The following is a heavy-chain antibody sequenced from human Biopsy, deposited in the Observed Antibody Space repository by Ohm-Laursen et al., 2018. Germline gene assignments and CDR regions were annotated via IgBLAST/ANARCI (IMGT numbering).Heavy chain of an antibody. CDR1: GYAVNDYF. CDR3: ARDIMNRIAGLVARSDVFDV. D-gene: IGHD3-16*01. J-gene: IGHJ3*01. CDR2: ISPNSGGT. Sequence: SVTVSCKGSGYAVNDYFLHWLRQAPGQGPEWIGWISPNSGGTNYAQKFQGRVTMTTDTSTSTVYLELRRLISDDTAVYYCARDIMNRIAGLVARSDVFDVWGQGTLVTVSS. V-gene: IGHV1-2*02.